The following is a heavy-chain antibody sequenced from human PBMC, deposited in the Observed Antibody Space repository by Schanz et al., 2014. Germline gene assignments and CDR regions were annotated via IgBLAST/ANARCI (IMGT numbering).Heavy chain of an antibody. CDR3: TRLRRADPNGFDV. J-gene: IGHJ6*02. D-gene: IGHD6-19*01. V-gene: IGHV1-46*01. Sequence: QVQLVQSGAEVKKPGASVKVSCKASGYTFTSDSMHWVRQAPGQGLEWMGMINPSGGSTTYAQKCQGRVTMTRDTSTSTVYMELSSLGTEDTAVYYCTRLRRADPNGFDVWGQGTTVTVS. CDR1: GYTFTSDS. CDR2: INPSGGST.